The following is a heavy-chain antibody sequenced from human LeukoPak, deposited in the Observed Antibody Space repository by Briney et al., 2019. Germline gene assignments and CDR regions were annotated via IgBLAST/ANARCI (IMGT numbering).Heavy chain of an antibody. Sequence: PSETLSLTCTVSGGSISSIIYYWSWIRQPPGKGLEWIGEINHSGSTNYNPSLKSRVTISVDTSKNQFSLKLSSVTAADTAVYYCARGGRGYYYGSGRQRGFDYWGQGTLVTVSS. CDR1: GGSISSIIYY. D-gene: IGHD3-10*01. J-gene: IGHJ4*02. V-gene: IGHV4-39*07. CDR2: INHSGST. CDR3: ARGGRGYYYGSGRQRGFDY.